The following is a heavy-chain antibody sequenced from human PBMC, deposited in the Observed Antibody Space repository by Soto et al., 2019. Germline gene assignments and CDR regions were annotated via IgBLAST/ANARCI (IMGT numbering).Heavy chain of an antibody. CDR2: LYYGGIT. CDR1: GGSLSTYY. D-gene: IGHD6-13*01. CDR3: AGGSSWDWFDP. V-gene: IGHV4-59*01. Sequence: SETLSLTCTVSGGSLSTYYWSWIRQPPGKGLEWMGYLYYGGITYYNPSLKSRLTISEDTSKNQFSLKLSSVTTADTAVYYCAGGSSWDWFDPWVQGTLVTVSS. J-gene: IGHJ5*02.